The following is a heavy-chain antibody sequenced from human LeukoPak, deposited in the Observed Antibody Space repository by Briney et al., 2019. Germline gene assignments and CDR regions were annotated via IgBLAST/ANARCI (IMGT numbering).Heavy chain of an antibody. CDR3: AKAIVVVVAARYFDY. V-gene: IGHV3-23*01. J-gene: IGHJ4*02. D-gene: IGHD2-15*01. CDR2: ISGSGGST. CDR1: GFTFSSYA. Sequence: GGSLRLSCAASGFTFSSYAMSWVRQAPGKGLEWVSAISGSGGSTYYADSVKGRFTISRDNSKNTLYLQMNSLRAEDTAVYYCAKAIVVVVAARYFDYWGQGTLVTASS.